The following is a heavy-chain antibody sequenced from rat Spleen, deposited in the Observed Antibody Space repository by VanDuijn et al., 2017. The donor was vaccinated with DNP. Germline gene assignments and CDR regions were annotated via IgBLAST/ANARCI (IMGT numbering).Heavy chain of an antibody. CDR1: GFTFSDYY. V-gene: IGHV5-22*01. CDR3: ARPHYYSSGGFAY. CDR2: INYDGGHT. Sequence: EVQLVESGGGLVQPGRSLRLSCAASGFTFSDYYMAWVRQAPTTGLEWVAFINYDGGHTDYGDSVKDRFTISRDNAKTTLYLQMNSLTSEDMATYYCARPHYYSSGGFAYWGQGTLVTVSS. D-gene: IGHD1-1*01. J-gene: IGHJ3*01.